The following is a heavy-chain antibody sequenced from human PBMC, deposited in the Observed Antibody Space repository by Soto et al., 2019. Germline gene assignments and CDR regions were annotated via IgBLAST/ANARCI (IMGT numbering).Heavy chain of an antibody. CDR2: IIPIYDSP. Sequence: QVHLVQSGTEVKKPGSSVKVSCKAAGDTFNKYAIIWVQQAPGQGLQWMGGIIPIYDSPIYAQGSHNRVTITADRSTSTAHLELNGLTSEDTAVYYCAASTFLSGVSGYFHLDFWGQGTLVTVSS. J-gene: IGHJ4*02. V-gene: IGHV1-69*06. D-gene: IGHD3-3*01. CDR3: AASTFLSGVSGYFHLDF. CDR1: GDTFNKYA.